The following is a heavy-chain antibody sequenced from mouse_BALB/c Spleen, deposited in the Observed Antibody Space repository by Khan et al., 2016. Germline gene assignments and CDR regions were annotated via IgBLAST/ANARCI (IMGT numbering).Heavy chain of an antibody. CDR2: ICAVGSP. J-gene: IGHJ3*01. CDR3: ARDNYDVAY. D-gene: IGHD2-4*01. V-gene: IGHV2-9*02. CDR1: GFSLTSYG. Sequence: QVQLQESGPGLVAPSQSLSITCTVSGFSLTSYGVHWVRQPPGKGLEWLGVICAVGSPNYNSALMSRLSTSKDNSNSQVFLRMNRLPTDDTAMYYCARDNYDVAYWGQGALVIASA.